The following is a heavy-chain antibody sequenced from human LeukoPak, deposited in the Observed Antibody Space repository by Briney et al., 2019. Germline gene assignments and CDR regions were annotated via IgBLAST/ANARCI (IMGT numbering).Heavy chain of an antibody. Sequence: GGSLRLSCAASGFTFSSYAMSWVRQAPGEGLEWVSAISGSGGSTYYADSVKGRFTISRDNSKNTLYLQMNSLRAEDTAVYYCGVIAFGRFDYWGQGTLVTVSS. CDR1: GFTFSSYA. CDR3: GVIAFGRFDY. D-gene: IGHD3-16*01. J-gene: IGHJ4*02. V-gene: IGHV3-23*01. CDR2: ISGSGGST.